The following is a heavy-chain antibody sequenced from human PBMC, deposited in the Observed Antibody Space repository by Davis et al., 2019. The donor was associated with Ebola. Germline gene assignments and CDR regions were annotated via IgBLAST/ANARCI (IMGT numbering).Heavy chain of an antibody. CDR2: IYYSGST. CDR3: ARADILTGYRGVGYGMDV. J-gene: IGHJ6*02. CDR1: GDSISSYY. V-gene: IGHV4-59*01. Sequence: SETLSLTCTVSGDSISSYYWSWIRQPPGKGLEWIGSIYYSGSTNYNPSLKSRVTISVDTSKNQFSLKLSSVTAADTAVYYCARADILTGYRGVGYGMDVWGQGTTVTVSS. D-gene: IGHD3-9*01.